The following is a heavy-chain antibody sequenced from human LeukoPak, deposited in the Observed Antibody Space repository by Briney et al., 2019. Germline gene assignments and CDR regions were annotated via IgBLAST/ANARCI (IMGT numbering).Heavy chain of an antibody. CDR2: TYYRSKWYH. V-gene: IGHV6-1*01. CDR3: ATGTDWNYLRAFDI. J-gene: IGHJ3*02. CDR1: GDSVSSNSAA. D-gene: IGHD1-7*01. Sequence: SQTLSLTCAISGDSVSSNSAAWNWIRPSPSRGLEWLGRTYYRSKWYHESALSVRSRITLTSDTSKNQFSLHLNSVIPEDTAVYYCATGTDWNYLRAFDIWGRGITVSVSS.